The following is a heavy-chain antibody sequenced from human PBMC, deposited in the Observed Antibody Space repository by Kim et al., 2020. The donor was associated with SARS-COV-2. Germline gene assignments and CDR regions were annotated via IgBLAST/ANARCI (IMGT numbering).Heavy chain of an antibody. Sequence: TYYPDSVKGRFTISRHNSKNTLYLQMNSLRAEDTAVYYCARYPYQGGASLWGQGTLVTVSS. V-gene: IGHV3-53*04. CDR2: T. CDR3: ARYPYQGGASL. J-gene: IGHJ4*02. D-gene: IGHD3-16*01.